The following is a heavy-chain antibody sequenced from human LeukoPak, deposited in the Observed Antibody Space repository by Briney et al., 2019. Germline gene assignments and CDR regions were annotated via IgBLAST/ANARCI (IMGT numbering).Heavy chain of an antibody. V-gene: IGHV4-31*03. J-gene: IGHJ4*02. D-gene: IGHD3-10*01. Sequence: SETLSLTCTVSGGSISSNSYNWGWLRQPPWKGLEWIGYIYYSGSTYYNPSLQSRVTISVDTSKNQFSLKLSSVTAADTAIYYCARDHIAVSGFDYFDYWGQGTLVTVSS. CDR2: IYYSGST. CDR1: GGSISSNSYN. CDR3: ARDHIAVSGFDYFDY.